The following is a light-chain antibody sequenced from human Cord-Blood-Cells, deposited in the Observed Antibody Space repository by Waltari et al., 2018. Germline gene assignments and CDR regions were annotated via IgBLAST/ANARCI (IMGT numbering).Light chain of an antibody. Sequence: QSALTQPASVSGSPGQSITISCTGTSSDVGGYNYVSWYQQHPGKAPKLMIYDVSKRPSGVSNRFSGSKSGNTASLTISGLQAEDEADDYCSSYTSSSTLFGGGTKLTVL. CDR1: SSDVGGYNY. CDR3: SSYTSSSTL. J-gene: IGLJ3*02. CDR2: DVS. V-gene: IGLV2-14*01.